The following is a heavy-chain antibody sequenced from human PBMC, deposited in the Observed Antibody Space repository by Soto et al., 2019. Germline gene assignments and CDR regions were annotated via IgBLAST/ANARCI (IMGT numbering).Heavy chain of an antibody. CDR2: IYHRGST. Sequence: QLQLQESGSGLVKPSQTLSLTCAVSGGSISSGGYSWSWIRQPAGKGLEWIGYIYHRGSTNYNPSLKSRVTSSVDRSKNQFSLKLSSVTPADPAVYYCARVPSPWGQGNLVTVSS. CDR1: GGSISSGGYS. V-gene: IGHV4-30-2*01. CDR3: ARVPSP. J-gene: IGHJ5*02.